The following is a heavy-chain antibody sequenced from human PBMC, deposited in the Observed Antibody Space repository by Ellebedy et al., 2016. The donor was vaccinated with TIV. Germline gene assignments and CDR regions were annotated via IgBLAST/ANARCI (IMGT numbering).Heavy chain of an antibody. V-gene: IGHV3-30*03. CDR3: AREKKWELLLYYFDY. J-gene: IGHJ4*02. Sequence: GESLKISCAASGFTFSSYAMHWVRQAPGKGLEWVAIISYDGSNIYYADSVKGRFTISRDNSDNTLFLQMTSLRAEDTALYYCAREKKWELLLYYFDYWGQGTLVTVSS. CDR1: GFTFSSYA. D-gene: IGHD2-15*01. CDR2: ISYDGSNI.